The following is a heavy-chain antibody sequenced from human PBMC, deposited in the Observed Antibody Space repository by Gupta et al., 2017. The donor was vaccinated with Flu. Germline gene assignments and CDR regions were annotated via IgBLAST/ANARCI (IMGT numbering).Heavy chain of an antibody. CDR1: GGSISSGSYY. D-gene: IGHD2-15*01. CDR2: IYTSGST. Sequence: QVQLQESGPGLVKPSQTLSLTCTVSGGSISSGSYYWSWIRQPAGKGLEWIGRIYTSGSTNYNPSLKSRVTISVDTSKNQFSLKLSSVTAADTAVYYCARDHCSGGSCYDWFDPWGQGTLVTVSS. CDR3: ARDHCSGGSCYDWFDP. J-gene: IGHJ5*02. V-gene: IGHV4-61*02.